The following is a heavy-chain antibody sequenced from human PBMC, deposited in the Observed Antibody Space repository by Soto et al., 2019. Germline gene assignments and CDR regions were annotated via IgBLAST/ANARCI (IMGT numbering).Heavy chain of an antibody. CDR2: IIPIFGTA. V-gene: IGHV1-69*12. J-gene: IGHJ4*02. CDR3: ASLSAGYSNPPSDY. D-gene: IGHD4-4*01. CDR1: GGTFSSYA. Sequence: QVQLVQSGAEVKKPGSSVKVSCKASGGTFSSYAISWVRQAPGQGLEWMGGIIPIFGTANYAQKFQGRVTMTADEATSTAYMELSSLRSEDTAVYYCASLSAGYSNPPSDYWGQGTLVTVSS.